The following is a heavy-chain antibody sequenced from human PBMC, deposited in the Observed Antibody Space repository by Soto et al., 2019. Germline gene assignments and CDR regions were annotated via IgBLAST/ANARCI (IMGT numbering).Heavy chain of an antibody. V-gene: IGHV3-53*01. CDR2: IYSGGST. D-gene: IGHD2-15*01. CDR3: ARDRGYCSGGSCYPPGMDV. Sequence: GGSPRLSCAASGFTVSSNYMSWVRQAPGKGLEWVSVIYSGGSTYYADSVKGRFTISRDNSKNTLYLQMNSLRAEDTAVYYCARDRGYCSGGSCYPPGMDVWGQGTTVTVSS. J-gene: IGHJ6*02. CDR1: GFTVSSNY.